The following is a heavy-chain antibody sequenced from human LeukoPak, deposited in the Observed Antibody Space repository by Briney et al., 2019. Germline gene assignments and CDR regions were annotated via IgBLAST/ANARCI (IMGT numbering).Heavy chain of an antibody. J-gene: IGHJ4*02. CDR3: ARGSLVVAATQGKTPHHYYFDY. Sequence: PSETLSLTCAVYGGSFSGYYWSWIRQPPGKRLEWIGEINHSGSTNYNPSLKSRVTISVDTSKNQFSLKLSSVTAADTAVYYCARGSLVVAATQGKTPHHYYFDYWVQGTLVTVSS. D-gene: IGHD2-15*01. CDR1: GGSFSGYY. V-gene: IGHV4-34*01. CDR2: INHSGST.